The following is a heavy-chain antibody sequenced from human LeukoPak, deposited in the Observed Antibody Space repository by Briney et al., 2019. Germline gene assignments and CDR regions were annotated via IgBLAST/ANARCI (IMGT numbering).Heavy chain of an antibody. CDR1: GFTFSSYG. CDR3: AKDGRSSDDAFDI. CDR2: LSYDGSNI. Sequence: GGSLRLSCAASGFTFSSYGMHWVRQAPGKGLEWVAALSYDGSNIYYADSVKGRFTISRDNSRNTLYLQMNSLRAEDTAVYYCAKDGRSSDDAFDIWGQGTMVTVSS. J-gene: IGHJ3*02. V-gene: IGHV3-30*18. D-gene: IGHD6-19*01.